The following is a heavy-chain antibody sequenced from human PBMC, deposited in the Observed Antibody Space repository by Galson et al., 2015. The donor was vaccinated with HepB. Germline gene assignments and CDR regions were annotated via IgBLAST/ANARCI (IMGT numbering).Heavy chain of an antibody. CDR3: ARGGWIFGVVNDY. D-gene: IGHD3-3*01. CDR2: IYSGGST. Sequence: SLRLSCAASGFTVSSNYMSWVRQAPGKGLEWVSVIYSGGSTYYADSVKGRFSISRDNSKNTLYLQMNSMRAEETAVYYCARGGWIFGVVNDYWGQGTLVTVSS. CDR1: GFTVSSNY. J-gene: IGHJ4*02. V-gene: IGHV3-53*01.